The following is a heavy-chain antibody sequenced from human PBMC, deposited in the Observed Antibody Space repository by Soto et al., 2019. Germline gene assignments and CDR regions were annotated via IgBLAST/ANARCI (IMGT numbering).Heavy chain of an antibody. CDR1: GFTFSSYG. V-gene: IGHV3-30*18. CDR3: AKVSGYCSGGSCYAYYYYGMDV. J-gene: IGHJ6*02. D-gene: IGHD2-15*01. CDR2: ISYDGSNK. Sequence: QVQLVESGGGVVQPGRSLRLSCAASGFTFSSYGMHWVRQAPGKGLEWVAVISYDGSNKYYADSVKGRFTISRDNSKNTLYLQMNSLRAEDTDVYYCAKVSGYCSGGSCYAYYYYGMDVWGQGTTVTVSS.